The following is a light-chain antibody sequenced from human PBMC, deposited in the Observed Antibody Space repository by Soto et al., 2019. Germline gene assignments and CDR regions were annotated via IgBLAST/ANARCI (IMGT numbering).Light chain of an antibody. V-gene: IGLV2-14*01. J-gene: IGLJ1*01. CDR3: SSFTSSSTQV. CDR2: EVS. Sequence: QSALTQPASVSGSPGQSITISCTGTSSDVGGYNYVSWYQQHPGKVPKLMIYEVSNRPSGVVNRFSGSKSGNTASLTISGLQSEDEADYYCSSFTSSSTQVCGTGTKLTVL. CDR1: SSDVGGYNY.